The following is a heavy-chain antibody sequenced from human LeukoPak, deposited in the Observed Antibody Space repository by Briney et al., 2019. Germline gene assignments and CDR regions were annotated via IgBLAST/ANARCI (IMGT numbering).Heavy chain of an antibody. CDR3: ARGDDYGDYEGGGYFDY. V-gene: IGHV3-7*01. J-gene: IGHJ4*02. CDR1: RFTFSSYW. CDR2: IKTDGSEK. D-gene: IGHD4-17*01. Sequence: GGSLRLSCAASRFTFSSYWMSWVRQAPGKGLQWVANIKTDGSEKYYVDSVKGRFTISRDNAKNSLYLQMNSLRAEDTAVYYCARGDDYGDYEGGGYFDYWGQGTLVTVSA.